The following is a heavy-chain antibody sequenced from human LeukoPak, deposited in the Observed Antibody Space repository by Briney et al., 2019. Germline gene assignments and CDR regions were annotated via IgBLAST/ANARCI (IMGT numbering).Heavy chain of an antibody. D-gene: IGHD2-15*01. CDR1: GFTFSSYA. CDR3: AASIVVVVAATEY. Sequence: GGSLRLSCAASGFTFSSYAMSWVRQAPGKGLEWVSAISGSGGSTYYADSVKGRFTISRDNSKNTLYLQMNSLRAEDTAVYYCAASIVVVVAATEYWGQGTLVTVSS. CDR2: ISGSGGST. J-gene: IGHJ4*02. V-gene: IGHV3-23*01.